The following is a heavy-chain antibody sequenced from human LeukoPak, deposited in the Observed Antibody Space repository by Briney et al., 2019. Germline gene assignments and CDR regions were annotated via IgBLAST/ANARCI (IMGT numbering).Heavy chain of an antibody. CDR2: ISAYNGST. CDR1: GYTFTSYG. V-gene: IGHV1-18*01. J-gene: IGHJ4*02. D-gene: IGHD3-22*01. CDR3: ARRAYYYDSSGYYLLADY. Sequence: ASVKVSCKASGYTFTSYGISWVRQAPGQGLEWMGWISAYNGSTNYAQKLQGRVTMTTDTSTSTAYMELRSLRSHDTAVYYCARRAYYYDSSGYYLLADYGGKETLVTVSS.